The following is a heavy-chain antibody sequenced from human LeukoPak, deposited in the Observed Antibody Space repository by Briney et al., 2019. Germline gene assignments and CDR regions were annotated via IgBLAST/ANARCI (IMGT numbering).Heavy chain of an antibody. CDR1: GGSITTYNSY. V-gene: IGHV4-39*01. CDR2: IYYSGST. J-gene: IGHJ4*02. D-gene: IGHD2-15*01. CDR3: ATQLGGSRRIDY. Sequence: SETLSLTCTVSGGSITTYNSYWGWIRQPPGKGLEWIGTIYYSGSTFYNPSLKSRVTISVDTSKNEFSLKLSSVTAADTAVYYCATQLGGSRRIDYWGQGALVTVSS.